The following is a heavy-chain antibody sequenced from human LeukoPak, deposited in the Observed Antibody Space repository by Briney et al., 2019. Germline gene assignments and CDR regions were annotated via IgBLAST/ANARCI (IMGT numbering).Heavy chain of an antibody. CDR2: VMSGRGST. CDR3: TRERRGSYYAIES. CDR1: GFSVSDYS. D-gene: IGHD3-16*01. Sequence: AGGSLRLSCAASGFSVSDYSISWICQSPGRGPEWISYVMSGRGSTNYAASVKGRFTIARDNAKNSVALQLDGLRADDTAVYFCTRERRGSYYAIESWGQGTLVTVSS. V-gene: IGHV3-11*05. J-gene: IGHJ4*02.